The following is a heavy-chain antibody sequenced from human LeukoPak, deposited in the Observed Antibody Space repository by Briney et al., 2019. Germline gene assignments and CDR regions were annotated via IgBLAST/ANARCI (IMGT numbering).Heavy chain of an antibody. Sequence: PSETLSLTCAVYGGSFSGYYWSWIRQPPGKGPEWIGEINHSGSTNYNPSLKSRVTISVDTSKNQFSLKLSSVTAADTAVYYCARENSRGSTSCYDYWGQGTLVTVSS. V-gene: IGHV4-34*01. J-gene: IGHJ4*02. D-gene: IGHD2-2*01. CDR3: ARENSRGSTSCYDY. CDR2: INHSGST. CDR1: GGSFSGYY.